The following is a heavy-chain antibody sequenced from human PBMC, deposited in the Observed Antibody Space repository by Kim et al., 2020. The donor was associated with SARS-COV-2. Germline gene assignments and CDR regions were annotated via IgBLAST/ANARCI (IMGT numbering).Heavy chain of an antibody. J-gene: IGHJ6*02. D-gene: IGHD5-18*01. CDR2: ISSSGSTI. CDR1: GFTFSSYE. CDR3: ARDSGYSYGTDYYYYGMDV. Sequence: GGSLRLSCAASGFTFSSYEMNWVRQAPGKGLEWVSYISSSGSTIYYADSVKGRFTISRDNAKNSLYLQMNSLRAEDTAVYYCARDSGYSYGTDYYYYGMDVWGQGTTVTVSS. V-gene: IGHV3-48*03.